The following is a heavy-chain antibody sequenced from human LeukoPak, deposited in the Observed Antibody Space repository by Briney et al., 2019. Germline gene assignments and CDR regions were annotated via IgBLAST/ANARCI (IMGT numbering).Heavy chain of an antibody. D-gene: IGHD2-2*01. V-gene: IGHV3-74*01. CDR2: INSDGSWT. CDR1: GNYC. Sequence: GGSLRLSCAASGNYCMDWVRQAPGKGLVWVSHINSDGSWTSYADSVKGRFTISKDNAKNTVYLQMNNLRAEDTAVYYCVSFYETYWGRGTLVTVSS. J-gene: IGHJ4*02. CDR3: VSFYETY.